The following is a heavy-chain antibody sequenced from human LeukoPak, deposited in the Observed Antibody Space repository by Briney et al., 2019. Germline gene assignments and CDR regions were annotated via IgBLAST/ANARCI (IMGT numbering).Heavy chain of an antibody. CDR2: TSSIGTT. D-gene: IGHD3-22*01. CDR3: ARDHYYDSSGTGY. CDR1: GFTFSDYY. Sequence: GGSLRLSCAASGFTFSDYYMAWIRQAPGKGLEWVSYTSSIGTTYYADSVKGRFTISRDNAKNSLYLQMNSLRAEDTAVYYCARDHYYDSSGTGYWGQGTLVTVSS. V-gene: IGHV3-11*01. J-gene: IGHJ4*02.